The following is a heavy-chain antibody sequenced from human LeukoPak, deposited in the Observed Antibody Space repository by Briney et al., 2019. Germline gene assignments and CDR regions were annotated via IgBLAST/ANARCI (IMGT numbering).Heavy chain of an antibody. J-gene: IGHJ6*03. CDR3: AREGGSSSSWSSYYYYYMDV. CDR2: ISGRGGST. V-gene: IGHV3-23*01. D-gene: IGHD6-13*01. CDR1: GFTFSTYG. Sequence: GGSLRLSCAASGFTFSTYGMSWVRQAPGKGLEWVSTISGRGGSTYYADSVNGRFTISRDNSKNTLFLQMNSLRAEDTAVYYCAREGGSSSSWSSYYYYYMDVWGKGTTVTISS.